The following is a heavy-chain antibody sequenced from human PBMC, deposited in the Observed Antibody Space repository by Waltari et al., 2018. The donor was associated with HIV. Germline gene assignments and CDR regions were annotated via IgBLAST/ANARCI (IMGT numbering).Heavy chain of an antibody. CDR1: GFTFSDAW. CDR3: TTVGGGTRDY. D-gene: IGHD3-16*01. J-gene: IGHJ4*02. V-gene: IGHV3-15*01. CDR2: IKSNAEGGTT. Sequence: EVLLVESGGGLGKPGGSLRLSCAASGFTFSDAWMSWVRQAPGKGLGWVGRIKSNAEGGTTDYAAPGKGRFTISRDDSKTTLYLEMNSLKTEDTAVYYCTTVGGGTRDYWGQGTLITVSS.